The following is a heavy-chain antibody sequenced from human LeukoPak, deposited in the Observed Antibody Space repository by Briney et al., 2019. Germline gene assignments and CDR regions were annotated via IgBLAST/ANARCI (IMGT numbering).Heavy chain of an antibody. D-gene: IGHD4-17*01. CDR2: LYSGGSA. Sequence: GGSLRLSCAASGFNVSSNYMSWVRQAPGKGLEWVSLLYSGGSAFHADSVKGRFTISRDNSKNTLSLQVNSLRAEDTAVYYCAKGGRGMTTVTTDAFDVWGQGTVVTVSS. V-gene: IGHV3-53*01. CDR3: AKGGRGMTTVTTDAFDV. CDR1: GFNVSSNY. J-gene: IGHJ3*01.